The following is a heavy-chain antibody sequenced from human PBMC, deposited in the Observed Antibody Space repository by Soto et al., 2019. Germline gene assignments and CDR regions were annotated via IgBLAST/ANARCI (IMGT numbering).Heavy chain of an antibody. D-gene: IGHD3-10*01. CDR1: GGSFSGYY. CDR2: INHSGST. CDR3: ASRETMVRGVRYEY. Sequence: PSETLSLTCAVYGGSFSGYYWSWIRQPPGKGLEWIGEINHSGSTNYNPSLKSRVTISVDTSKNQFSLKLSSVTAADTAVYYCASRETMVRGVRYEYWGQGTLVTVSS. J-gene: IGHJ4*02. V-gene: IGHV4-34*01.